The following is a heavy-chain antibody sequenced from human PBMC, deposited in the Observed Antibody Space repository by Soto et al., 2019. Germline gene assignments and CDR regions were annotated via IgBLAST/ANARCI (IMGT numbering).Heavy chain of an antibody. CDR3: ARIPRASYYYYGMDV. J-gene: IGHJ6*02. V-gene: IGHV1-46*01. CDR1: GYTFTSYY. D-gene: IGHD2-2*02. CDR2: INPSGGST. Sequence: QVQLVQSGAEVKKPGASVKVSCKASGYTFTSYYMHWVRQAPGQGLEWMGIINPSGGSTSYAQKFQGRVTMTRDTSTSTVYVELSSLRSEDTAVYYCARIPRASYYYYGMDVWGQGTTVTVSS.